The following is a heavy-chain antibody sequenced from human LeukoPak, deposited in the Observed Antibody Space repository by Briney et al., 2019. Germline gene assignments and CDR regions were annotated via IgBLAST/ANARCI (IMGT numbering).Heavy chain of an antibody. CDR2: ISSNGGST. V-gene: IGHV3-64*01. J-gene: IGHJ6*03. D-gene: IGHD2-21*02. Sequence: GGSLRLSCAASGFSFSSYAIHWVRQAPGKGLQYVSAISSNGGSTYYANSVKGRFTISRDNSKNTLYLQMGSLRAGDMAVYYCARDGAYCGGDCQYYYYMDVWGKGTTVTVSS. CDR1: GFSFSSYA. CDR3: ARDGAYCGGDCQYYYYMDV.